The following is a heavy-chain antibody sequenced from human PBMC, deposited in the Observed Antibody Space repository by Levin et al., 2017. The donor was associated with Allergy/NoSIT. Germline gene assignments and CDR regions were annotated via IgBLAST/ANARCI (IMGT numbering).Heavy chain of an antibody. V-gene: IGHV1-18*01. D-gene: IGHD3-10*01. CDR3: ARDPGGARGDY. J-gene: IGHJ4*02. Sequence: ASVKVSCKASGYTFTSYGFSWVRQAPGQGLEWMGWISGHNGDTKYAQKLQGRVTLTTDTSTNTAYMELRSLGSDDTAVYYCARDPGGARGDYWGQGTLVTVSS. CDR2: ISGHNGDT. CDR1: GYTFTSYG.